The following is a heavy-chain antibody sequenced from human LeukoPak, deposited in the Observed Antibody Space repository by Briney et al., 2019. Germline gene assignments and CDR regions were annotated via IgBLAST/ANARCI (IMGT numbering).Heavy chain of an antibody. V-gene: IGHV3-7*01. D-gene: IGHD6-13*01. CDR3: ARVDASSSCPDY. J-gene: IGHJ4*02. CDR2: IKQDGSET. CDR1: GFTFSSYW. Sequence: GGSLRLSCAASGFTFSSYWMSWVRQAPGKGLEWVANIKQDGSETYYVDSVKGRFTISRDNAKNLLYLEMNSLRAEDTALYYCARVDASSSCPDYWGQGTLVTVSS.